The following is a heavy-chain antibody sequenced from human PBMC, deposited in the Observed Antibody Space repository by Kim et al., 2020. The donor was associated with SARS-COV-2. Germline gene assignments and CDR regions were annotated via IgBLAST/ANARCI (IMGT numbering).Heavy chain of an antibody. CDR2: INPNSGGT. CDR1: GYTFTGYY. J-gene: IGHJ4*02. V-gene: IGHV1-2*02. Sequence: ASVKVSCKASGYTFTGYYMHWVRQAPGQGLEWMGWINPNSGGTNYAQKFQGRVTMTRDTSISTAYMELSRLRSDDTAVYYCARDPSGGGVDYGDYSVYWGQGPLVTVSS. D-gene: IGHD4-17*01. CDR3: ARDPSGGGVDYGDYSVY.